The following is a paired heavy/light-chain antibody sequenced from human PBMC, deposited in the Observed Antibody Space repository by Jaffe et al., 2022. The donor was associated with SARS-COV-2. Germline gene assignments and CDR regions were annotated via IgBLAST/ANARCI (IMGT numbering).Heavy chain of an antibody. J-gene: IGHJ6*02. CDR1: GGSISSGSYY. Sequence: QVQLQESGPGLVKPSQTLSLTCTVSGGSISSGSYYWSWIRQPAGKGLEWIGRIYTSGSTNYNPSLKSRVTISVDTSKNQFSLKLSSVTAADTAVYYCAREKVVVVAATNYYYYGMDVWGQGTTVTVSS. CDR3: AREKVVVVAATNYYYYGMDV. V-gene: IGHV4-61*02. CDR2: IYTSGST. D-gene: IGHD2-15*01.
Light chain of an antibody. V-gene: IGLV3-21*02. CDR3: QVWDSSSDHYV. Sequence: SYVLTQPPSVSVAPGQTARITCGGNNIGSKSVHWYQQKPGQAPVLVVYDDSDRPSGIPERFSGSNSGNTATLTISRVEAGDEADYYCQVWDSSSDHYVFGTGTKVTVL. CDR1: NIGSKS. J-gene: IGLJ1*01. CDR2: DDS.